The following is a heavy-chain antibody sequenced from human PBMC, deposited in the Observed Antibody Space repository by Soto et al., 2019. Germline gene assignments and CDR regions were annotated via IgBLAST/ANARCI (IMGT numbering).Heavy chain of an antibody. CDR2: ISHDGSRK. CDR1: GFSFSSYG. J-gene: IGHJ6*02. Sequence: QVQLVESGGGVVQPGRSLTLSCAASGFSFSSYGMHCVRQAPGKGLEWVAVISHDGSRKQYGEAVMGRFTISRDASENIIYLQMNSLRPEDTAVFYCVKDRRTEAYGMEVWGQGTTVIVSS. CDR3: VKDRRTEAYGMEV. V-gene: IGHV3-30*18. D-gene: IGHD2-21*01.